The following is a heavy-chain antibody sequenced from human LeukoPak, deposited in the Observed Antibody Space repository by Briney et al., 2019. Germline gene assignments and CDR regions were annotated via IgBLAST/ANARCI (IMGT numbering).Heavy chain of an antibody. CDR3: ARGSEEMTTVTEHPKSCYFDY. V-gene: IGHV4-30-2*01. CDR1: GGSISSGGYY. D-gene: IGHD4-17*01. J-gene: IGHJ4*02. Sequence: SQTLSLTCTVSGGSISSGGYYWSWIRQPPGKGLEWIGEINHSGSTKYNPSLKSRVTISVDTSPNQFSLKLSSVTAADTAVYYCARGSEEMTTVTEHPKSCYFDYWGQGILVTVSS. CDR2: INHSGST.